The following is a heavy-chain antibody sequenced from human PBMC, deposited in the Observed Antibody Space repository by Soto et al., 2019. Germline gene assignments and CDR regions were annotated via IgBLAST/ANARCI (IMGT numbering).Heavy chain of an antibody. CDR1: GGSISSYY. V-gene: IGHV4-59*01. Sequence: KPSETLSLTCTVSGGSISSYYWSWTRQPPGKGLEWIGYINYSGSTNYNPSLKSRVTISVDTSKNQFSLKLSSVTAADTAVYYCARTRARGYSYGPDYYYYYGMDVWGQGTTVTVSS. J-gene: IGHJ6*02. D-gene: IGHD5-18*01. CDR3: ARTRARGYSYGPDYYYYYGMDV. CDR2: INYSGST.